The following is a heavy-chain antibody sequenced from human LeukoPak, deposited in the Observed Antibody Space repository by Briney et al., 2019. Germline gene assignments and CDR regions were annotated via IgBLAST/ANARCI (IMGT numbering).Heavy chain of an antibody. CDR2: IIPILGIA. CDR3: ARVEAPVAPFDI. Sequence: SVKVSCKASGGTFSSYAISWVRQAPGQGLEWMGRIIPILGIANYAQKFQGRVTITADKSTSTAYMELSSLRSEDTAVYYCARVEAPVAPFDIWGQGTMVTVSS. CDR1: GGTFSSYA. J-gene: IGHJ3*02. D-gene: IGHD6-19*01. V-gene: IGHV1-69*04.